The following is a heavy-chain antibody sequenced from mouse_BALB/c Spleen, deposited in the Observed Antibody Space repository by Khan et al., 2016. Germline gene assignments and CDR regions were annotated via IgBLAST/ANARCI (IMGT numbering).Heavy chain of an antibody. V-gene: IGHV1-7*01. Sequence: QVQLQQSGAELAKPGASVKMSCQASGYTFTSYWMHWVKQRPGQGLEWIGYINPSTGYTEYNQKFKDKATLTADKSSSTAYMQLSSLTSEDSAVYYCARSDGNYGYWGQGTTLTVSS. CDR3: ARSDGNYGY. CDR1: GYTFTSYW. CDR2: INPSTGYT. J-gene: IGHJ2*01. D-gene: IGHD2-1*01.